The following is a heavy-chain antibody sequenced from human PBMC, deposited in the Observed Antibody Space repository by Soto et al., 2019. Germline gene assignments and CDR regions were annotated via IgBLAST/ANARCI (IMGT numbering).Heavy chain of an antibody. J-gene: IGHJ4*02. Sequence: GGSLRLSCAASGFTFNNYAMNWVRQAPGKGLEWVATISGTGGSTYYADSVKGRFTISRDNSKNTLYLQMNSLRVEDTAVYYCTKDRLGGNFDYWGQGTQVTVSS. CDR1: GFTFNNYA. V-gene: IGHV3-23*01. CDR2: ISGTGGST. CDR3: TKDRLGGNFDY.